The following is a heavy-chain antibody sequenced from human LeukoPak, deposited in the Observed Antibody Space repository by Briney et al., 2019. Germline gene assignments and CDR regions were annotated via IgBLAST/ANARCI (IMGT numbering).Heavy chain of an antibody. V-gene: IGHV1-18*01. CDR1: GYTFTSYG. CDR3: ARESSARGGGNWFDP. J-gene: IGHJ5*02. D-gene: IGHD6-6*01. Sequence: ASVKVSCKASGYTFTSYGISWVRQAPGQGLEWMGWISAYNGNTNYAQKLQGRVTMTTDTSTSTAYMELRSLRSDDTAVYYCARESSARGGGNWFDPWGQGTLVTVSS. CDR2: ISAYNGNT.